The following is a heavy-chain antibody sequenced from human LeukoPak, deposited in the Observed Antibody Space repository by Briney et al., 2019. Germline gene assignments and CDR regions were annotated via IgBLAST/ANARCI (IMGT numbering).Heavy chain of an antibody. Sequence: GASLQISCKGSGTIFTSYWIGWGRPLPGKGLEGTGIIYPGDSDTRYSPTLQGQVTISADKSISTAYLQWSSLKASDTAMYYCARLPYCSSTSCYDSYYYGMDVWGQGTTVTVSS. CDR1: GTIFTSYW. D-gene: IGHD2-2*01. V-gene: IGHV5-51*01. J-gene: IGHJ6*02. CDR3: ARLPYCSSTSCYDSYYYGMDV. CDR2: IYPGDSDT.